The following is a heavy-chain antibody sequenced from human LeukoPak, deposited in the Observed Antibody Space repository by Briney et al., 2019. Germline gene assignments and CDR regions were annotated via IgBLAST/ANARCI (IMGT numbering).Heavy chain of an antibody. V-gene: IGHV1-2*02. D-gene: IGHD7-27*01. CDR2: IDPNSGGT. CDR1: GYTFTGYY. CDR3: ARPSLPGDQAFDV. Sequence: ASVKVSCKASGYTFTGYYMHWVRQAPGQGLEWMGWIDPNSGGTNYAQKFQGRVTMTRDTSISTAYMELSRLRSEDTAVYYCARPSLPGDQAFDVWGQGTMVTVSS. J-gene: IGHJ3*01.